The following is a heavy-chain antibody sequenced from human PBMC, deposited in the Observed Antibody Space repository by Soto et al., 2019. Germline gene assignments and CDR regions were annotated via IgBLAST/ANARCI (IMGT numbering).Heavy chain of an antibody. V-gene: IGHV4-59*01. CDR1: GGSISSYY. D-gene: IGHD4-17*01. CDR2: IYYSGST. Sequence: QVQLQESGPGLVKPSETLSLTCTVSGGSISSYYWSWIRQPPGKGLEWIGYIYYSGSTNYNPSLKSRVTISVDTSKNQFSLKLSSVTAADTAVYYCARDSDGDDYYYGMDVWGQGTTVTVSS. J-gene: IGHJ6*02. CDR3: ARDSDGDDYYYGMDV.